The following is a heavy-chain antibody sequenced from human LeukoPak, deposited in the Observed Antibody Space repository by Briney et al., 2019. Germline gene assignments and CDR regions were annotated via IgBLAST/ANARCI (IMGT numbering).Heavy chain of an antibody. CDR2: IHYSGST. J-gene: IGHJ4*02. Sequence: SQTLSLTCTVSGGSISSGGYYWSWIRQHPGKGLEWIGYIHYSGSTYYNPSLKSRVTISVDTSKNQFSLKLSSVTAADTAVYYCARGVDIVATTHFDYWGQGTLVTVSS. CDR3: ARGVDIVATTHFDY. V-gene: IGHV4-31*03. D-gene: IGHD5-12*01. CDR1: GGSISSGGYY.